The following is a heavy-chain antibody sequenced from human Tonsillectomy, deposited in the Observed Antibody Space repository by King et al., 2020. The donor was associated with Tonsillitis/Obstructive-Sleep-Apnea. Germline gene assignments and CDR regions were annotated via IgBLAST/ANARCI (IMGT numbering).Heavy chain of an antibody. D-gene: IGHD3-22*01. Sequence: PLQESGPGLVKPSETLSLTCTVSGGSISSSSYYWGWIRQPPGKGLEWIGSIYYSGSTYYNPSLKSRVTISVDTSKNQFSLKLSSVTAADTAVYYCARQGARTYYYDSSGYSPTFDYWGQGTLVTVSS. CDR1: GGSISSSSYY. CDR2: IYYSGST. CDR3: ARQGARTYYYDSSGYSPTFDY. J-gene: IGHJ4*02. V-gene: IGHV4-39*01.